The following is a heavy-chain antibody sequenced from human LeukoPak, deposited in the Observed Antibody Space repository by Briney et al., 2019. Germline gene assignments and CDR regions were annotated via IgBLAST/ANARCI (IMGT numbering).Heavy chain of an antibody. D-gene: IGHD3-10*01. Sequence: GGSLRLSCAASGFTFSSYGMHWVRQAPGKGLEWVAVISYDGSNKYYADSVKGRFTISRDNSKNALYLQMNSLRAEDTAVYYCAKDFGSDGSGGYYNPIHPRDYYGMDVWGQGTTVTVSS. CDR3: AKDFGSDGSGGYYNPIHPRDYYGMDV. CDR2: ISYDGSNK. V-gene: IGHV3-30*18. CDR1: GFTFSSYG. J-gene: IGHJ6*02.